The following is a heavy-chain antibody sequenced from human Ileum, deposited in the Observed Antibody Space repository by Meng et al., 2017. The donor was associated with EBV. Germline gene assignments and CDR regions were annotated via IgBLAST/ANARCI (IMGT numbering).Heavy chain of an antibody. CDR2: IHHTEST. D-gene: IGHD3-22*01. Sequence: QVWLQESGPGLVKPSGTRSLTCPVPGGSIRSSNWGSWVRQAPGKGLEWIGEIHHTESTNYNPSLKSRVTISVDKSKNQFSLKLSSVTAADTAVYYCARESYSDSSGYYSLDYWGQGSLVTVSS. CDR1: GGSIRSSNW. V-gene: IGHV4-4*02. J-gene: IGHJ4*02. CDR3: ARESYSDSSGYYSLDY.